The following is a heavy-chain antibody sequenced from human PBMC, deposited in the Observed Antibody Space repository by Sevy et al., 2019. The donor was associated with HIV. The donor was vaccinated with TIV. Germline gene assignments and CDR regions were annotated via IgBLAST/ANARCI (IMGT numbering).Heavy chain of an antibody. V-gene: IGHV3-30*02. CDR1: GFTFSNYG. J-gene: IGHJ4*02. CDR2: IRYDGGDK. D-gene: IGHD6-13*01. Sequence: GGSLRLSCAASGFTFSNYGMHWVRQVPGKGLEWVTFIRYDGGDKYYAASVKGRFTISRDDSKNTLYLQMDSLRAEDTGIYYCAKDLAGPGRRYFDYWGQGTLVTVSS. CDR3: AKDLAGPGRRYFDY.